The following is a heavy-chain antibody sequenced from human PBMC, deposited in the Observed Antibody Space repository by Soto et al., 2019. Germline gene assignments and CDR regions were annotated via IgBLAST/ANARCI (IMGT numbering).Heavy chain of an antibody. J-gene: IGHJ4*02. D-gene: IGHD2-2*01. CDR2: IVVGSGDT. Sequence: SVKVSCKASGFTFSRSAVQWVRQARGPRLEWIGWIVVGSGDTNYAQKFQERVTITRDMSTSTAYMELSSLRSEDTAVYYCAADRECSSTSCYPYNFDYWGQGTLVTVSS. V-gene: IGHV1-58*01. CDR1: GFTFSRSA. CDR3: AADRECSSTSCYPYNFDY.